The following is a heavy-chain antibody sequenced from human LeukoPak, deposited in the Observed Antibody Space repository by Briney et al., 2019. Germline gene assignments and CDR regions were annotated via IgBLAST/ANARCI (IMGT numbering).Heavy chain of an antibody. J-gene: IGHJ6*02. CDR2: ISSSSSYT. CDR3: ARDLNYDFWSGYYGETDYYYGMDV. V-gene: IGHV3-21*01. CDR1: GFTFSSYS. D-gene: IGHD3-3*01. Sequence: PGGSLRLSCAASGFTFSSYSMNWVRQAPGKGLEWVSSISSSSSYTYYADSVKGRFTISRDNAKNSLYLQMNSLRAEDTAVYYCARDLNYDFWSGYYGETDYYYGMDVWGQGTTVTVSS.